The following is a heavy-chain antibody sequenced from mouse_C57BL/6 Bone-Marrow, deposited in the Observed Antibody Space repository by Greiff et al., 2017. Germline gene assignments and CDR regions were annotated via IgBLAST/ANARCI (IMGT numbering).Heavy chain of an antibody. Sequence: EVMLVESGGGLVQPKGSLKLSCAASGFSFNTYAMDWVRQAPGKGLEWVARIRSKSNNYATYYADSVKDRFTIYRDDSESMLYLQMNNLKTEDTAMYYCVRHYGGAMDYWGQGTSVTVSS. CDR2: IRSKSNNYAT. CDR1: GFSFNTYA. V-gene: IGHV10-1*01. D-gene: IGHD1-1*02. J-gene: IGHJ4*01. CDR3: VRHYGGAMDY.